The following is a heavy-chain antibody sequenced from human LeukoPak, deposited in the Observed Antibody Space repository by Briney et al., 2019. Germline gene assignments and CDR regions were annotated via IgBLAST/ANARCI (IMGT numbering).Heavy chain of an antibody. CDR3: ATDRGHAFDI. CDR1: GFTFSSYW. J-gene: IGHJ3*02. D-gene: IGHD3-10*01. Sequence: QPGGSLRLSCAASGFTFSSYWMHWVRQAPGKGLVWVSRIYSDGSGTTYAESVKGRFTISRDNANKTLFLQMNSLTAEETAVYYCATDRGHAFDIWGQGTMVTVS. V-gene: IGHV3-74*01. CDR2: IYSDGSGT.